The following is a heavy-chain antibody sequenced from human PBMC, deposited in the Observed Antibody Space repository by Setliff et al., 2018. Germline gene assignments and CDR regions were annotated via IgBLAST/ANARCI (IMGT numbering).Heavy chain of an antibody. CDR1: GGSISSSSYY. CDR3: ARDVRVASSSWFKSAFDI. J-gene: IGHJ3*02. CDR2: IYYSGST. V-gene: IGHV4-39*07. D-gene: IGHD6-13*01. Sequence: PSETLSLTCTVSGGSISSSSYYWGWIRQPPGKGLEWIGSIYYSGSTYYNPSLKSRVTISVDTSKNQFSLKLSSVTAADTAVHYCARDVRVASSSWFKSAFDIWGQGTMVTVSS.